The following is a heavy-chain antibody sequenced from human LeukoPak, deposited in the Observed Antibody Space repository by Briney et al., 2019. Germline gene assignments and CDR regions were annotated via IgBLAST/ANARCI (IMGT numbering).Heavy chain of an antibody. CDR1: GVPISTYY. V-gene: IGHV4-59*01. Sequence: PSETLSLTCTVSGVPISTYYWSWIRQPPGKGLEWIGYVSYSGSTNYNPSLESRVTISVDTSRNQFSLKLTYVTAADTAVYYCARDNAKRLDYWGQGTLVMVSS. CDR2: VSYSGST. CDR3: ARDNAKRLDY. J-gene: IGHJ4*02.